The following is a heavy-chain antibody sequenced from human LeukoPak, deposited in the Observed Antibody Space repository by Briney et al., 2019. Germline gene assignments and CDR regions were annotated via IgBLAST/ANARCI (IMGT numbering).Heavy chain of an antibody. J-gene: IGHJ4*02. CDR3: VRGRTSGSSWPFDY. CDR2: IGSSGGSI. CDR1: GFTFNDYY. D-gene: IGHD6-13*01. Sequence: GGSLRLSCAASGFTFNDYYMSRIRQAPGKGLEWISYIGSSGGSINYADSVKGRFTISRDNAKNSLSLQMNSLRAEDTAVYYCVRGRTSGSSWPFDYWGQGTLVTVSS. V-gene: IGHV3-11*04.